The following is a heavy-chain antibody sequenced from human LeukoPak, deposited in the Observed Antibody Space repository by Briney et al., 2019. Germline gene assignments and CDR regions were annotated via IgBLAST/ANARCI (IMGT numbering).Heavy chain of an antibody. CDR3: ARSRNYYDSGDYRRDFDY. CDR1: GFTFSPVW. CDR2: IINDGSYT. D-gene: IGHD3-22*01. Sequence: GGSLRLSCAASGFTFSPVWMHWVRQAPGKGLMWVSHIINDGSYTTYADSVKGRFTISRDNSKNTLYLQMNSLSAEDTAIYYCARSRNYYDSGDYRRDFDYWGQGTLVTVSS. V-gene: IGHV3-74*01. J-gene: IGHJ4*02.